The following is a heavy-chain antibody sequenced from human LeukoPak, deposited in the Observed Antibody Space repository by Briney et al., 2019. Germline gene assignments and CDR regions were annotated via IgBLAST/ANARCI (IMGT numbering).Heavy chain of an antibody. CDR2: INTNTGNP. V-gene: IGHV7-4-1*02. CDR1: GYTFPSYA. Sequence: ASVKVSCKASGYTFPSYAMNWVRQAPGQGLEGMGWINTNTGNPTYAQGFTGRFVFSLDTSVSTAYLQISSLKAEDTAVYYCARGYCSGGSCREDNWGQGTLVTVSS. D-gene: IGHD2-15*01. J-gene: IGHJ4*02. CDR3: ARGYCSGGSCREDN.